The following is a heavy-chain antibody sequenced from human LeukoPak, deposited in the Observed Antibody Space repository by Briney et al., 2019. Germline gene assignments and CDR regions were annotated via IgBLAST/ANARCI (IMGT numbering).Heavy chain of an antibody. Sequence: ASVKVSCKASGYTFTSYGISWVRQAPGQGLEWMGWISAYNGNTNYAQRLQGRVTMTTDTSTSTAYMELRSLRSDDTAVYYCARVEGYYYDSSGYPDGYYFDYWGQGTLVTVSS. CDR1: GYTFTSYG. V-gene: IGHV1-18*01. CDR2: ISAYNGNT. J-gene: IGHJ4*02. CDR3: ARVEGYYYDSSGYPDGYYFDY. D-gene: IGHD3-22*01.